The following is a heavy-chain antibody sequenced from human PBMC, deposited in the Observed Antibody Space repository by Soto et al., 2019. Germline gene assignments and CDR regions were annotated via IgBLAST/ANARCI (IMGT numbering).Heavy chain of an antibody. D-gene: IGHD5-12*01. CDR3: AREGGYSGYDLDY. V-gene: IGHV3-21*01. Sequence: GGSLRLSRAASVFTFSSYSMNWVRQAPGKVLEWLSSISSSSSYIYYAYSVKGRFTISRDKANNSLYLQMNSPTTQDTHINHLAREGGYSGYDLDYWGQGPLVTVSS. CDR2: ISSSSSYI. J-gene: IGHJ4*02. CDR1: VFTFSSYS.